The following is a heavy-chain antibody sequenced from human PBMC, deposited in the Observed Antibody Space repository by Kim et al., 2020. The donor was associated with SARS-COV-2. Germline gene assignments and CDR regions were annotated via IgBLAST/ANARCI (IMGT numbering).Heavy chain of an antibody. J-gene: IGHJ4*02. CDR3: ARDYHPPLAVAGPYYFDY. Sequence: SETLSLTCTVSGGSISSSSYYWGWIRQPPGKGLEWIGSIYYSGSTYYNPSLKSRVTISVDTSKNQFSLKLSSVTTADTAVYYCARDYHPPLAVAGPYYFDYWGQGTLVTVSS. CDR2: IYYSGST. D-gene: IGHD6-19*01. CDR1: GGSISSSSYY. V-gene: IGHV4-39*07.